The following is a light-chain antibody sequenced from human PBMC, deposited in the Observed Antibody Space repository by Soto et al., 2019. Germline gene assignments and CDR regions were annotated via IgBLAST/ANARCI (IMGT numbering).Light chain of an antibody. CDR2: WAS. V-gene: IGKV4-1*01. CDR3: QQYNSYSWT. J-gene: IGKJ1*01. Sequence: DIVMTQSPDSLAVSLGERATINCKSSQSVLDNSDNKSYLAWYQQKPGRPPKLLISWASTRESGVPDRVTGSGSGTFSTLTISSLQAEDVAVYYCQQYNSYSWTFGQGTKVEIK. CDR1: QSVLDNSDNKSY.